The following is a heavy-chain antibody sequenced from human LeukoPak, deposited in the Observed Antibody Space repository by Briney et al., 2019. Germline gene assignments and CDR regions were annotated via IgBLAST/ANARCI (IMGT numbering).Heavy chain of an antibody. CDR2: IKQDGSEK. CDR3: ASLYSSGYCDY. J-gene: IGHJ4*02. CDR1: GGSFSGYY. Sequence: ETLSLTCAVYGGSFSGYYWSWIRQPPGKGLEWVANIKQDGSEKYYVDSVKGRFIISRDNAKNSLYLQMNSLRAEDTAVYYCASLYSSGYCDYWGQGTLVTVSS. V-gene: IGHV3-7*01. D-gene: IGHD3-22*01.